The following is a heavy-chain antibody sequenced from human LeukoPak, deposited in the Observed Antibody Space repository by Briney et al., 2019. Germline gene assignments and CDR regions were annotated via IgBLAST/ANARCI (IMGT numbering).Heavy chain of an antibody. CDR1: GFTFSDYY. D-gene: IGHD3-22*01. V-gene: IGHV3-11*01. Sequence: GGSLRLSCAASGFTFSDYYMSWIRQAPGKGLEGVSYISSSGSTIYYADSVKGRFTISRDNAKNSLYLQMNSLRAEDTAVYYCARDPRIYDSSGYSLDYWGQGTLVTVSS. CDR2: ISSSGSTI. CDR3: ARDPRIYDSSGYSLDY. J-gene: IGHJ4*02.